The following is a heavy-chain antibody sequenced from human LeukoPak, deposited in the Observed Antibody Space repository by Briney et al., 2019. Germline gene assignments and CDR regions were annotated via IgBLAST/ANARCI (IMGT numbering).Heavy chain of an antibody. D-gene: IGHD2/OR15-2a*01. CDR3: ARVTSYGGLDAFDI. J-gene: IGHJ3*02. V-gene: IGHV3-30*03. Sequence: PGGSLRLSCAASGFTFSSYGMHWVRQAPGKGLEWVAVISYDGSNKYYADSVKGRFTISRDNSKNTLYLQMNSLRAEDTAVYYCARVTSYGGLDAFDIWGQGTMVTVSS. CDR2: ISYDGSNK. CDR1: GFTFSSYG.